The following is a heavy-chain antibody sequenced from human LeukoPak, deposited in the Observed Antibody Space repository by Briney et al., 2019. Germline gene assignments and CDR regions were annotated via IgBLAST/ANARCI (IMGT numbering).Heavy chain of an antibody. CDR3: ARGRRDWNIVVVVAAPSWFDP. D-gene: IGHD2-15*01. CDR2: ISSSSSYI. V-gene: IGHV3-21*01. CDR1: GFTFSSYS. J-gene: IGHJ5*02. Sequence: GSLRLSCAASGFTFSSYSMNWVRQAPGKGLEWVSSISSSSSYIYYADSVKGRFTISRDNAKNSLYLQMNSLRAEDTAVYYCARGRRDWNIVVVVAAPSWFDPWGQGTLVTVSS.